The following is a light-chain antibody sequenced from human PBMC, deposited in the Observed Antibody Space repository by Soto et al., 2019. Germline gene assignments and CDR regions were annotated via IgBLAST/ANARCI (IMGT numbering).Light chain of an antibody. Sequence: QSVLTQPASVSGSPGQSITISCTGTSSDVGGYSYVSWYQQYPGKAPQLMIFEVSNRPSGVSIRFSGSKSGNTASLTISGLQAEDEADYYCSSYTSSSTVVFGGGTKVTVL. CDR3: SSYTSSSTVV. CDR1: SSDVGGYSY. CDR2: EVS. J-gene: IGLJ2*01. V-gene: IGLV2-14*01.